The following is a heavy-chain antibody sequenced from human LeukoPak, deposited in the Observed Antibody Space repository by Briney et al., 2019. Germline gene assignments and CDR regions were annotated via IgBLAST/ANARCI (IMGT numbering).Heavy chain of an antibody. J-gene: IGHJ4*01. Sequence: GGSLRLSCAASGFTFSSYAMSWVRQAPGKGLEWVSAISGSGGSTYYADSVKGRFTISRDNSKNTLYLQMNSLRAEDTAVHYCAKVLSIVVVTAIGGFDYWGQEPWSPSPQ. V-gene: IGHV3-23*01. CDR1: GFTFSSYA. D-gene: IGHD2-21*02. CDR2: ISGSGGST. CDR3: AKVLSIVVVTAIGGFDY.